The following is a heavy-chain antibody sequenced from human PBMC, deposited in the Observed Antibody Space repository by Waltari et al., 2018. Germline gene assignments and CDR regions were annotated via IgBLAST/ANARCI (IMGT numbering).Heavy chain of an antibody. CDR3: ARGNYHDSPRLDW. J-gene: IGHJ4*01. Sequence: QTQLHQWGAGLVKPSETLSLTCAVFAGSFGDYFWTWVRHSPGKGLEWIGEIYHNGHTHYNPSLGRRVTISLDPSKNQFSLKLTSVTAADTAVYYCARGNYHDSPRLDWWGHGNLVTVSS. CDR2: IYHNGHT. D-gene: IGHD3-22*01. CDR1: AGSFGDYF. V-gene: IGHV4-34*01.